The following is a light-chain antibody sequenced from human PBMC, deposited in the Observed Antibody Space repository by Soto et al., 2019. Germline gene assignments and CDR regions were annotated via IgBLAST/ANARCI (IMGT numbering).Light chain of an antibody. CDR3: QQYVTAPRT. CDR2: GAS. J-gene: IGKJ1*01. Sequence: EIVLTQSPGTLSLSPGERATLSCRASQGLTSNFLAWYQQTPGQAPSLLIYGASNRATGVPDRFSGGGSGTDFTLTISRLEPEEFAVYFCQQYVTAPRTLGQGTKVDTK. CDR1: QGLTSNF. V-gene: IGKV3-20*01.